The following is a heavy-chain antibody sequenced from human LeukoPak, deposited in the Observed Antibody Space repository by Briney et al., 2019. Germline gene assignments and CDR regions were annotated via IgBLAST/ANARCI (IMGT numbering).Heavy chain of an antibody. CDR2: IIPILGIA. Sequence: GASVKVSCKASGGTFSSYTISWVRQAPGQGLEWMGRIIPILGIANYAQKFQGRVTITADKSTSTGYEELSSLRSEDTAVYYCARDRGSITMIASPGYYFDYWGQGTLVTVSS. V-gene: IGHV1-69*04. CDR1: GGTFSSYT. CDR3: ARDRGSITMIASPGYYFDY. D-gene: IGHD3-22*01. J-gene: IGHJ4*02.